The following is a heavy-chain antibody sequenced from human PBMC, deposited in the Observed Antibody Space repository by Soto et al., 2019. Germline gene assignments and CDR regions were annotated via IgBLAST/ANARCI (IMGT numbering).Heavy chain of an antibody. D-gene: IGHD2-8*01. CDR3: EKESPGVFFSFDI. J-gene: IGHJ3*02. CDR1: GFTFSSYA. V-gene: IGHV3-23*01. Sequence: EVQLLESGGGLVQPGGSLRLSCAASGFTFSSYAMSWVRQAPGQGLEWVSAISGSGGSTYYADSVKGRFTISRDNSKNTLYLQMNSLRAEDTAVYDCEKESPGVFFSFDICGKGTMVTVSS. CDR2: ISGSGGST.